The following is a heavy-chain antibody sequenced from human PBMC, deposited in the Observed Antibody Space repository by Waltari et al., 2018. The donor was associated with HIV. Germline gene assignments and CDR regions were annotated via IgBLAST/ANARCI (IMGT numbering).Heavy chain of an antibody. D-gene: IGHD3-22*01. CDR3: ARDRYYDSSGYPDY. Sequence: QVQLVESGGGVVQPGRSLRLSCAASGFTFSSYAMHWFRQAPGKGLEWVAVISYDGSNKYYADSVKGRFTISRDNSKNTLYLQMNSLRAEDTAVYYCARDRYYDSSGYPDYWGQGTLVTVSS. V-gene: IGHV3-30*01. CDR2: ISYDGSNK. J-gene: IGHJ4*02. CDR1: GFTFSSYA.